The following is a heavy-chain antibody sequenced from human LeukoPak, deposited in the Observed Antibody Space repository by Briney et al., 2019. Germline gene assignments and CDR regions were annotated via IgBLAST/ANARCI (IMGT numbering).Heavy chain of an antibody. V-gene: IGHV4-39*07. CDR1: GGSISSRSYY. J-gene: IGHJ6*03. CDR3: ARDQSYSSSRYYYYYMDV. Sequence: PSETLSLTCTVSGGSISSRSYYWGWIRQPPGKGLEWIGSIYYSGSTYYNPSLKSRVTISVDTSKNQFSLKLSSVTAADTAVYYCARDQSYSSSRYYYYYMDVWGKGTTVTVSS. D-gene: IGHD6-13*01. CDR2: IYYSGST.